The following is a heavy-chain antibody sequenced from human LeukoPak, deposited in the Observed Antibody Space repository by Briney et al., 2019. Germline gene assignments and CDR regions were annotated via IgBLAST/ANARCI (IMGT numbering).Heavy chain of an antibody. Sequence: PGVSLRLSCAASGFSVSSNYMSWVRQAPGKGLEWVSVIYSGGTTYYADSVRGRFTISRDNSKNTLYLQMNSLRAEDTAVYYCAGEKVEANREFDYWGQGTLVTVSS. D-gene: IGHD1-26*01. CDR1: GFSVSSNY. CDR3: AGEKVEANREFDY. V-gene: IGHV3-53*01. CDR2: IYSGGTT. J-gene: IGHJ4*02.